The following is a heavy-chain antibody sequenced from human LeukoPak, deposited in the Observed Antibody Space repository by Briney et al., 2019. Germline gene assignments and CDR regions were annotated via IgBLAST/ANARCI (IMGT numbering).Heavy chain of an antibody. CDR3: AKDEATSGGGLAS. V-gene: IGHV3-53*01. J-gene: IGHJ4*02. Sequence: PGGSLRLSCAASGFTVSGTHMSRVRQAPGKGLEWVAAMYTGGTTYYADSVTGRFTISRDNSKNTLYLHMNSLRAEGTAVYYCAKDEATSGGGLASWGQGTLVSVSS. D-gene: IGHD3-16*01. CDR2: MYTGGTT. CDR1: GFTVSGTH.